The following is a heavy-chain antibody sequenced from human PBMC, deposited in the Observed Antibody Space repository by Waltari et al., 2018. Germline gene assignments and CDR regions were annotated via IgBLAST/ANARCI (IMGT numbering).Heavy chain of an antibody. CDR3: AKHQLLQAYYYSMDV. V-gene: IGHV3-23*01. J-gene: IGHJ6*03. Sequence: EVQLLESGGGLAQPGGSLRLSCEGSGFSFSTYAVSWVRQGPGKGLEWVSGISGSGGLTDYADSVKGRFAISRDNSNNTVFLQMNSLRVEDTALYYCAKHQLLQAYYYSMDVWGKGTTVTVSS. D-gene: IGHD2-2*01. CDR1: GFSFSTYA. CDR2: ISGSGGLT.